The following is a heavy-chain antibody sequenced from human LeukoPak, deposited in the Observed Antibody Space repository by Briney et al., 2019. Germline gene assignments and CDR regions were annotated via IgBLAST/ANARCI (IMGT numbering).Heavy chain of an antibody. J-gene: IGHJ4*02. D-gene: IGHD6-13*01. CDR1: GFTFSSYG. CDR2: MSGSGGST. V-gene: IGHV3-23*01. Sequence: GGSLRLSCAASGFTFSSYGMSWVRQAPGKGLEWVSAMSGSGGSTYYADSVKGRFTISRDNAKNSLSLQMNSLRAEDTAVYYCARRGIISGWYWAYYFDYWGQGTLVTVSS. CDR3: ARRGIISGWYWAYYFDY.